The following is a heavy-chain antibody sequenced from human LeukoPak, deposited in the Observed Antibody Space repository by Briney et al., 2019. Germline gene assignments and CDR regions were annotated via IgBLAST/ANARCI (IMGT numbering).Heavy chain of an antibody. D-gene: IGHD6-6*01. V-gene: IGHV3-48*03. J-gene: IGHJ3*02. CDR1: GFTFSSYE. CDR2: ISSSGSTI. Sequence: GGSLRLSCAASGFTFSSYEMNWVRQAPGKWLEWVSYISSSGSTIYYADSVKGRFTISRDNAKNSLYLQMSSLRAEDTAVYYCAREGLDDALDIWGQGTMVTVSS. CDR3: AREGLDDALDI.